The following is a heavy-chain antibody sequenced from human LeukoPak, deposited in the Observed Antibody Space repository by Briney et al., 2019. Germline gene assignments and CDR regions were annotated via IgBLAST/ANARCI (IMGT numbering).Heavy chain of an antibody. CDR3: ATSPGSGSYYPPSYYFDY. CDR1: GFTFSSYE. CDR2: ISSSGSTI. J-gene: IGHJ4*02. V-gene: IGHV3-48*03. D-gene: IGHD3-10*01. Sequence: GGSLRLSCAASGFTFSSYEMNWVRQAPGKGLEWVSYISSSGSTIYYADSVKGRFTISRDDAKNSLYLQMNSLRAEDTAVYYCATSPGSGSYYPPSYYFDYWGQGTLVTVSS.